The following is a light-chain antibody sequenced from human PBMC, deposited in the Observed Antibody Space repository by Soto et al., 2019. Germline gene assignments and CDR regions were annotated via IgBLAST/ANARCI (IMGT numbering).Light chain of an antibody. V-gene: IGLV3-10*01. CDR1: ALSKKY. CDR2: EDS. Sequence: SYELTQPPSVSLSSGQTARITCSGDALSKKYAYWYQRKSVQAPVLVIYEDSNRPSGIPERFSGSSSGTMATLTISGAQVEDEADYYCYSTDSSDNHVLFGGGTKVTVL. CDR3: YSTDSSDNHVL. J-gene: IGLJ2*01.